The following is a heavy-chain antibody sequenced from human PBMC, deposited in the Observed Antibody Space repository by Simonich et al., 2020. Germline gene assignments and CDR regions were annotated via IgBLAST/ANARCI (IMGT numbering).Heavy chain of an antibody. Sequence: VQLVESGGGVVQPGRSLRLSCAASGFTFSSYARHWVRQAPGKGVGWVAVISYDGSNKYYADSVKGRFTISRDNSKNTLYLQMNSRRAEDTAVYYCARDRNWGWFDPWGQGTLVTVSS. CDR2: ISYDGSNK. CDR3: ARDRNWGWFDP. D-gene: IGHD7-27*01. V-gene: IGHV3-30*07. J-gene: IGHJ5*02. CDR1: GFTFSSYA.